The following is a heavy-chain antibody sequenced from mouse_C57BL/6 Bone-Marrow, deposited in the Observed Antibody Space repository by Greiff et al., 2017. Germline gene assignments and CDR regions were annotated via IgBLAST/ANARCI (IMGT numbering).Heavy chain of an antibody. D-gene: IGHD1-1*01. V-gene: IGHV5-6*01. J-gene: IGHJ2*01. CDR1: GFTFSSYG. CDR3: ARPYYNGSSLYFDY. CDR2: ISSGGSYT. Sequence: EVQGVESGGDLVKPGGSLKLSCAASGFTFSSYGMSWVRQTPDKRLEWVATISSGGSYTYYPDSVKGRFTISRDNAKNTLYLQMSSLTSEDTAMYYCARPYYNGSSLYFDYWGQGTTLTVSS.